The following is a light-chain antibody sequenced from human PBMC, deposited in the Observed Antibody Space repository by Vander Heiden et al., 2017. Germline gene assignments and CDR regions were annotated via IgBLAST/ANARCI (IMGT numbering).Light chain of an antibody. V-gene: IGKV3-15*01. CDR2: GAS. CDR3: QHDSKRPYT. CDR1: QSVSNN. J-gene: IGKJ2*01. Sequence: ELELTQSPASLSVAPGDRATLSCRASQSVSNNLAWYHQKPGQAPRLLIFGASSRATGVPARITASGSGTDFSSTISGLKPEDVASYYWQHDSKRPYTFGQGTKVEIK.